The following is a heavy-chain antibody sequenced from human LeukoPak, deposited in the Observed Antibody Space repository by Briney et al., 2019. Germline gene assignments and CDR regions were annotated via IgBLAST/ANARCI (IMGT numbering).Heavy chain of an antibody. CDR2: IYYTGST. CDR3: ARRVMGLDIAAADVYYYYYYMDV. V-gene: IGHV4-39*01. CDR1: GGSISSSGYY. Sequence: PSETLSLTCTVSGGSISSSGYYWVWIRQPPGKGLEWIGSIYYTGSTYYNPSLRSRVTISVDTSKNQFSLKLSSVTAADTAVYYCARRVMGLDIAAADVYYYYYYMDVWGKGTTVTISS. J-gene: IGHJ6*03. D-gene: IGHD6-13*01.